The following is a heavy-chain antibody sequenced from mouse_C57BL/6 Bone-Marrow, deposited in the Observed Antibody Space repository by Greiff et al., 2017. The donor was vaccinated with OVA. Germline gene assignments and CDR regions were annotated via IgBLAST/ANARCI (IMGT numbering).Heavy chain of an antibody. J-gene: IGHJ4*01. CDR1: GFSLTSYA. Sequence: VKLVESGPGLVAPSQSLSITCTVSGFSLTSYAISWVRQPPGKGLEWLGVIWTGGGTNYNSALKSRLSISKDNSKSQVFLKMNSLQTDDTARYYCARKEGYYGISYYYAMDYWGQGTSVTVSS. V-gene: IGHV2-9-1*01. CDR2: IWTGGGT. CDR3: ARKEGYYGISYYYAMDY. D-gene: IGHD2-1*01.